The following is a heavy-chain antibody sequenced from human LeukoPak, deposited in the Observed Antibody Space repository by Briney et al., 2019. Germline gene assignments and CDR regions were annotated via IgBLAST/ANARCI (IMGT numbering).Heavy chain of an antibody. Sequence: SETLSLTCAVYGGSFSGYYWSWIRQPPGKGLEWIGEINHSGSTNYNPSLKSRVTISVDTFKNQFSLKLSSVTAADTAVYYCASIYYYDSSGYYYETGNDAFDIWGQGTMVTVSS. J-gene: IGHJ3*02. D-gene: IGHD3-22*01. CDR1: GGSFSGYY. V-gene: IGHV4-34*01. CDR3: ASIYYYDSSGYYYETGNDAFDI. CDR2: INHSGST.